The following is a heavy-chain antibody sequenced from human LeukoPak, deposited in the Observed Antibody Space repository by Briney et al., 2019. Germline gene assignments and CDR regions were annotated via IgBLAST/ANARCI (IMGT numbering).Heavy chain of an antibody. CDR2: IHYSGST. CDR1: GGSISSGDYY. Sequence: SQTLSLTCTVSGGSISSGDYYWSWIRQHPGKGLEWIGCIHYSGSTYYSPSLKSRVTISVDTSKKQFSLKLSSVTAADTAVYYCARVGVAAKSSRYFDYWGQGTLVTVSS. V-gene: IGHV4-31*03. CDR3: ARVGVAAKSSRYFDY. D-gene: IGHD2-15*01. J-gene: IGHJ4*02.